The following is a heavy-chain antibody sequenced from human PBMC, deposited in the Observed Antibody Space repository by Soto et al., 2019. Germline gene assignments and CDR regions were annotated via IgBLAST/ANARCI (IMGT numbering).Heavy chain of an antibody. CDR3: ARGGGVPALGDP. D-gene: IGHD3-16*01. CDR2: ISTSGNT. Sequence: SETLSLTCSVSGVSMRNSYWTWIRQSAGKGLEWIGRISTSGNTNYNPSLNSRLTMSVDTSKNQVSLKLTSVTAADTAVYYCARGGGVPALGDPWGQGTLVTVSS. J-gene: IGHJ5*02. V-gene: IGHV4-4*07. CDR1: GVSMRNSY.